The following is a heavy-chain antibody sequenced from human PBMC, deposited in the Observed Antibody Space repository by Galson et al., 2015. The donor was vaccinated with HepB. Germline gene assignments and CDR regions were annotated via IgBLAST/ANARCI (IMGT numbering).Heavy chain of an antibody. CDR2: ILWGDDK. CDR1: GFSLSTSAAA. D-gene: IGHD2-2*01. CDR3: AHRGGHCSGTSCYPDAFDV. V-gene: IGHV2-5*02. Sequence: PTLVKPTQTLTLPCTFPGFSLSTSAAAVAWVRQPPEKALEWLALILWGDDKRYNPSLKSRITITQDTSENQVVLTMTNIDSVDTATYYCAHRGGHCSGTSCYPDAFDVWGQGTKVTVSS. J-gene: IGHJ3*01.